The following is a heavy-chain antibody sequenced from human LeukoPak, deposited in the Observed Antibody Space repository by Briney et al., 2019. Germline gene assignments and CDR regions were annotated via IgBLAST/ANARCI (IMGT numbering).Heavy chain of an antibody. CDR1: GFTFSSYA. D-gene: IGHD3-10*01. J-gene: IGHJ4*02. CDR2: ISGSGGST. Sequence: GSLRLSCAASGFTFSSYAMSWVRQAPGKGLEWVSAISGSGGSTNYADSVKGRFTISRDNSKNTLYLQMNSLRAEDTAVYYCAKGRLLWFGDLGDYWGQGTLVTVSS. CDR3: AKGRLLWFGDLGDY. V-gene: IGHV3-23*01.